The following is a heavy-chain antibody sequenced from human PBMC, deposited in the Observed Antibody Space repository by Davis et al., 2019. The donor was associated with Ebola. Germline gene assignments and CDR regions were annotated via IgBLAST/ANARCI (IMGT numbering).Heavy chain of an antibody. Sequence: GESLKISCTASGFTFNKFQMNWVRQAPGKGLEWVAHISDSGSTTYYTDSVKGRFTISRDNAKNSLYLQMNSLRAEDTALYYCAKDRWTKGTYYDFWSGYNYGMDVWGQGTTVTVSS. CDR2: ISDSGSTT. J-gene: IGHJ6*02. D-gene: IGHD3-3*01. CDR1: GFTFNKFQ. V-gene: IGHV3-48*03. CDR3: AKDRWTKGTYYDFWSGYNYGMDV.